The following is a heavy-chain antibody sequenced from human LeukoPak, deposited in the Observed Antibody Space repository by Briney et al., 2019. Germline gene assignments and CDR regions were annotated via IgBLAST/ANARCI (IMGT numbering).Heavy chain of an antibody. V-gene: IGHV3-30*02. CDR1: GFTFSSYG. CDR3: AKDSTGGSRGYYFDY. J-gene: IGHJ4*02. CDR2: IRYDGSNK. Sequence: PGGSLRPSCAASGFTFSSYGMHWVRQAPGKGLEWVAFIRYDGSNKYYADSVKGRFTISRDNSKNTLYPQMNSLRAEDTAVYYCAKDSTGGSRGYYFDYWGQGTLVTVSS. D-gene: IGHD2-15*01.